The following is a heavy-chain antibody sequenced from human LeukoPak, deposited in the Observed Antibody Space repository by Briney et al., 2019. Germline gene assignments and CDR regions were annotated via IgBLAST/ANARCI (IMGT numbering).Heavy chain of an antibody. Sequence: PGESLRLSCAASGFTFSSYAMHWVRQAPGKGLEWVALIWYDGSKRYYADSVQGRFTISRDDSKNTLFLQMNSLRAEDTAVYYCARDRSPYDAFDIWGQGTMVTVSS. V-gene: IGHV3-33*08. CDR3: ARDRSPYDAFDI. CDR2: IWYDGSKR. CDR1: GFTFSSYA. J-gene: IGHJ3*02.